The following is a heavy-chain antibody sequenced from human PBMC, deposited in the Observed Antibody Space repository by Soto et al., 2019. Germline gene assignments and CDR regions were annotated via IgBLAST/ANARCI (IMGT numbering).Heavy chain of an antibody. Sequence: GASVKVSCKASGYTFTTYPTHWVRQAPGQRLEWMGWINAGNGNTKYSQKFQGRVTITRDTSASTAYMELSSLRSEDTAVYYCARDLDSGNPYDYNGMDVWGQGTTVTV. CDR3: ARDLDSGNPYDYNGMDV. D-gene: IGHD6-25*01. J-gene: IGHJ6*02. CDR2: INAGNGNT. V-gene: IGHV1-3*01. CDR1: GYTFTTYP.